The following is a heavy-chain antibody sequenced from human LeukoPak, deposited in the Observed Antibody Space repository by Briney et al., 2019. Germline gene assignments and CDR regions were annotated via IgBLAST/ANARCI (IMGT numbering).Heavy chain of an antibody. J-gene: IGHJ4*02. Sequence: PGGSLRLSCAASGFTFSSYGMNWVRQAPGKGLEWVSYISPSSSTIYYADSGKGRFTIFRDNAKNSLYLQMNSLRAEDTAVYFCAREHTPFGSGSTAAYWGQGTPVTVS. CDR2: ISPSSSTI. V-gene: IGHV3-48*01. D-gene: IGHD6-19*01. CDR3: AREHTPFGSGSTAAY. CDR1: GFTFSSYG.